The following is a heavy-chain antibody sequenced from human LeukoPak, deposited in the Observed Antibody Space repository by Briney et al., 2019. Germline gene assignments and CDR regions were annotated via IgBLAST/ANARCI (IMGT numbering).Heavy chain of an antibody. CDR1: GFTFSTYW. D-gene: IGHD6-19*01. CDR2: IKQDGSKR. J-gene: IGHJ4*02. V-gene: IGHV3-7*01. Sequence: PGGSLRLSCAASGFTFSTYWMSWVRQAPGKGLEWVANIKQDGSKRYYVDSVKGRFTISRDNAKNSLHLQMSTLRAEDTAVYYCARDLVAGALDYWGQGTLVTVSS. CDR3: ARDLVAGALDY.